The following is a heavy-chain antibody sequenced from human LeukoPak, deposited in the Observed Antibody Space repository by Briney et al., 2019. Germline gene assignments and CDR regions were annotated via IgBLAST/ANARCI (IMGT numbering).Heavy chain of an antibody. V-gene: IGHV4-4*07. CDR3: ARDLTDIVVVPAAIPSGWFDP. CDR2: IYTSGST. Sequence: PSETLSPTCTVSGGSISSYYWSWIRQPAGKGLEWIGRIYTSGSTNCNPSLKSRVTMSVDTSKNQFSLKLSSVTAADTAVYYCARDLTDIVVVPAAIPSGWFDPWGQGTLVTVSS. CDR1: GGSISSYY. D-gene: IGHD2-2*02. J-gene: IGHJ5*02.